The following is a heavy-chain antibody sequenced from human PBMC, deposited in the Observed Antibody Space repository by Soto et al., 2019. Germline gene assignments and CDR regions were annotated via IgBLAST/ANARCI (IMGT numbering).Heavy chain of an antibody. CDR1: GYTLTSYG. V-gene: IGHV1-18*01. D-gene: IGHD4-17*01. J-gene: IGHJ6*02. Sequence: QVQLVQSGAEVKKPGASVKVSCKASGYTLTSYGISWVRQAPGQGLEWMGWISAYNGNTNYAQKLQGRVTMTTDTSXRTAYMELRSLRSDDTAVYYCARDSGYGDYEAFVDVWGQGTTVTVSS. CDR2: ISAYNGNT. CDR3: ARDSGYGDYEAFVDV.